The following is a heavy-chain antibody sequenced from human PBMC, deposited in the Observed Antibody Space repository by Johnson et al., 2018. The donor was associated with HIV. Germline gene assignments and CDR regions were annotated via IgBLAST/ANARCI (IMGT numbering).Heavy chain of an antibody. CDR2: ISYDGSNK. CDR1: GFTFSSYA. J-gene: IGHJ3*02. CDR3: ARDRGAFDI. Sequence: QVQVVESGGGVVQPGRSLRLSCAASGFTFSSYAMHWVRQAPGKGLEWVAVISYDGSNKYYADSVKGRFTISRDNSKNTLYLQMNSLRAADTAVYYCARDRGAFDIWGQGTMVTVSS. V-gene: IGHV3-30-3*01.